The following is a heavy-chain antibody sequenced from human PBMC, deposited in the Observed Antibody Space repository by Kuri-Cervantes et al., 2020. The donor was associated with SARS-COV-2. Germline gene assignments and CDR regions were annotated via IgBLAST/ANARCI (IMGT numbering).Heavy chain of an antibody. CDR1: EFTFDDYG. CDR2: ISVSGTTM. J-gene: IGHJ4*02. CDR3: VRKGDS. V-gene: IGHV3-48*01. Sequence: GESLKISCAASEFTFDDYGMNWVRQAPGKGLEWVSYISVSGTTMYYADSVKGRFTIYRDNAKNSLYLQMNSLRADDTAVYYCVRKGDSWGQGTLVTVSS.